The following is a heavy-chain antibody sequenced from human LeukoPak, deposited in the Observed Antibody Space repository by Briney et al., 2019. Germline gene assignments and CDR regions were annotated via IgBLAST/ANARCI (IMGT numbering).Heavy chain of an antibody. J-gene: IGHJ3*02. D-gene: IGHD5-12*01. Sequence: SETPSLTCAVYGGSFSGYYWSWIRQPPGKGLEWIGEINHSGSTNYNPSLKSRVTISVDTSKNQFSLKLSSVTAADTAVYYCARGLNSGYVWNAFDIWGQGTMVTVSS. CDR1: GGSFSGYY. CDR3: ARGLNSGYVWNAFDI. CDR2: INHSGST. V-gene: IGHV4-34*01.